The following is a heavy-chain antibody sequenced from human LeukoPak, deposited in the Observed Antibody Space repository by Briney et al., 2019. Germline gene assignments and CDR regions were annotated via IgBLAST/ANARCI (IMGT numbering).Heavy chain of an antibody. V-gene: IGHV3-66*01. CDR2: IYSGGST. J-gene: IGHJ4*02. CDR1: GFTVSSKY. CDR3: AREPYDSSGYLIDY. Sequence: GGSLRLSCAASGFTVSSKYMSWVRQAPGKGLEWVSVIYSGGSTYYADSVKSRFTISRDNSKNTLYLQMNSLRAEDTAVYYCAREPYDSSGYLIDYWGQGTLVTVSS. D-gene: IGHD3-22*01.